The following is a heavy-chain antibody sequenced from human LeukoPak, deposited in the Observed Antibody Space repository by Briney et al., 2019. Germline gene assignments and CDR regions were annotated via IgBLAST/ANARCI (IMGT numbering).Heavy chain of an antibody. D-gene: IGHD6-25*01. CDR1: GYTFTYYY. CDR3: AREVGSGTFDI. J-gene: IGHJ3*02. V-gene: IGHV1-2*02. CDR2: INPHSGGT. Sequence: ASVKVSCKPSGYTFTYYYIHWVRQAPRQGPEWMGWINPHSGGTNYAQKFQGRVTMTRDTSIITAYMELSKLRSDDTAFYYCAREVGSGTFDIWGQGTMVTVSS.